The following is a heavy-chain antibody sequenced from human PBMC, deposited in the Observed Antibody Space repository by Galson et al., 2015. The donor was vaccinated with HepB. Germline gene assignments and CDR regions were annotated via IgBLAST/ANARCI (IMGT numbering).Heavy chain of an antibody. CDR2: IYYSGST. J-gene: IGHJ4*02. V-gene: IGHV4-59*01. CDR1: GGSISSYY. D-gene: IGHD4-23*01. Sequence: ETLSLTCTVSGGSISSYYWSWIRQPPGKGLEWIGYIYYSGSTNYNPSLKSRVTISVDTSKNQFSLKLSSVTAADTAVYYCARGGVYGGERYFDYWGQGTLVTVSS. CDR3: ARGGVYGGERYFDY.